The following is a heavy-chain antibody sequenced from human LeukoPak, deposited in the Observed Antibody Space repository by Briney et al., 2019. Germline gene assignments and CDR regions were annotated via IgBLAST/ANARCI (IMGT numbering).Heavy chain of an antibody. CDR3: ARDGYYYGSGSLSYFDY. Sequence: PSETLSLTCTVSGGSISSYYWSLIRQPAGKGLEWIGRIYTSGSTNYNPSLKSRVTMSVDTSKNQFSLKLSSVTAADTAVYYCARDGYYYGSGSLSYFDYWGQGTLVTVSS. CDR2: IYTSGST. CDR1: GGSISSYY. V-gene: IGHV4-4*07. D-gene: IGHD3-10*01. J-gene: IGHJ4*02.